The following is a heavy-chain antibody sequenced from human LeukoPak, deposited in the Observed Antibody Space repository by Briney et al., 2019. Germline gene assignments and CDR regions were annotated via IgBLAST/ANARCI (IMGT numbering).Heavy chain of an antibody. J-gene: IGHJ6*03. V-gene: IGHV4-39*07. Sequence: SETLSLTCNVSGGSISGTSFYWGWIREPPGKGLEWIGTFYKDGSTFYNPSLKSRVTISADTSKNQFSLKLTSVTAADRAVYYCARQYYYYYMDVWGKGTTVTVSS. CDR2: FYKDGST. CDR3: ARQYYYYYMDV. CDR1: GGSISGTSFY.